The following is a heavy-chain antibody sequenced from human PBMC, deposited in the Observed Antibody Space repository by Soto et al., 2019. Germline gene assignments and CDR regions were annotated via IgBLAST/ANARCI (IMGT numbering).Heavy chain of an antibody. CDR3: ARASGPFDY. V-gene: IGHV3-33*01. J-gene: IGHJ4*02. Sequence: QVQLVESGGGVVQPGRSLRLSCAASGFTVSTYGIHWVRQAPGKGLEWVAVIWYDGSDKYYADSVKGRFTISRDNSKNTLYLQMNSLRAEDTAVYYCARASGPFDYWGQGTLVTVSS. CDR2: IWYDGSDK. CDR1: GFTVSTYG. D-gene: IGHD2-8*02.